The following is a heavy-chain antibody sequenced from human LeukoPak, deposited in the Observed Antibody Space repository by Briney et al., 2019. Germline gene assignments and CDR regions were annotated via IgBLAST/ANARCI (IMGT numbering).Heavy chain of an antibody. V-gene: IGHV4-34*01. Sequence: SETLSLTCADYGGPFSGYYWSWIRQPPGKGLEWIGDINHIGSTNYNPSLKSRVTISVDTSKTQFSLTLSSVTAADTAVYYCARGLYYYDSSGYYPYWGQGTLVTVSS. CDR3: ARGLYYYDSSGYYPY. J-gene: IGHJ4*02. D-gene: IGHD3-22*01. CDR1: GGPFSGYY. CDR2: INHIGST.